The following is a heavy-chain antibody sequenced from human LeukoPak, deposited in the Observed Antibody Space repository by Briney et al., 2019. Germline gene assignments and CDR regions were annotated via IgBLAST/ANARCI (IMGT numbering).Heavy chain of an antibody. J-gene: IGHJ3*01. CDR3: ARIRDGYNDAYDL. CDR2: INPSGGST. D-gene: IGHD5-24*01. V-gene: IGHV1-46*01. CDR1: GYTFTSYY. Sequence: ASVKVSCKASGYTFTSYYMHWVRQAPGQGLEWMGIINPSGGSTSYAQKFQGRVTMTRDTSTSTVYTGLSSLRSEDTAIYYCARIRDGYNDAYDLWGQGTVVTVPS.